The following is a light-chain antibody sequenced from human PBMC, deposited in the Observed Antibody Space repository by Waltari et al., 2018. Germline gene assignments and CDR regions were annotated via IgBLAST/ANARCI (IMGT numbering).Light chain of an antibody. Sequence: DIQMTQSTSSLSASVGDNVTITCRASQSITLYVDWYQQKPGKAPKLLIYAASTLQTGVPSRFSGSGSGTDFTVTISSVQSEDFATYYCQQSYKTPYTFGQGTKLEI. CDR3: QQSYKTPYT. V-gene: IGKV1-39*01. CDR2: AAS. J-gene: IGKJ2*01. CDR1: QSITLY.